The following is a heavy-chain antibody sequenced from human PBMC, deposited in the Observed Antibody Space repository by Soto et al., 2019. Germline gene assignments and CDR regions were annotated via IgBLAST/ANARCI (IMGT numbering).Heavy chain of an antibody. CDR2: INPNNGDT. D-gene: IGHD1-26*01. CDR1: GYTFTDYL. J-gene: IGHJ4*02. V-gene: IGHV1-46*01. Sequence: ASVKVSCKASGYTFTDYLIHWVRQSPGQGLEWMGIINPNNGDTSYAQQFQGRVALTRDTSTNTLYMELSGLISEDTAVYSCAREPPGTGSFDFWGQGALVTVSS. CDR3: AREPPGTGSFDF.